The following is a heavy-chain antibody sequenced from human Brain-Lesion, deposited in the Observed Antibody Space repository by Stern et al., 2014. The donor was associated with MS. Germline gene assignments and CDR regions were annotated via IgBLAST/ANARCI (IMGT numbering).Heavy chain of an antibody. V-gene: IGHV4-39*01. D-gene: IGHD6-6*01. J-gene: IGHJ2*01. CDR1: GGSLSDSSYY. Sequence: HLQLQESGPGLVKPSQTLSLTCTVSGGSLSDSSYYWGWIRQSPGKGLEWIGSVYFSGSTHYNPSLKSRVTLSVPTSKNQFPLKLNSMTAADTAMYYCATRTTIATRSYWYFDLWGRGTLVTVSS. CDR2: VYFSGST. CDR3: ATRTTIATRSYWYFDL.